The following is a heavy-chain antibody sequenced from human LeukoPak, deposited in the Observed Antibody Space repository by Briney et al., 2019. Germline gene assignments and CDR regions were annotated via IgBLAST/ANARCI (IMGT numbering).Heavy chain of an antibody. CDR2: NYYSGST. Sequence: PSETLSLTCTVSVDPISRYYWSWIRQPTGKAREWIGYNYYSGSTNYHPSLKSRVTISVDTPKNQCSLKLSAVTAADTAVYYCARVGYCGGVCSRGKGPFDYWGQGTLVTVSS. CDR3: ARVGYCGGVCSRGKGPFDY. J-gene: IGHJ4*02. D-gene: IGHD2-21*02. CDR1: VDPISRYY. V-gene: IGHV4-59*01.